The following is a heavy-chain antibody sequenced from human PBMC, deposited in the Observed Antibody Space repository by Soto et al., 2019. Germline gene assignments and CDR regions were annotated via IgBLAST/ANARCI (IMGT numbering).Heavy chain of an antibody. V-gene: IGHV1-69*02. CDR3: STTGGSSSSWQMVYVY. Sequence: ASVKVSCKASGGTFSSYTISWVRQAPGQGLEWMGRIIPILGIANYAQKFQGRVTITADKSTSTAYMELSSLRSEDTAVYYCSTTGGSSSSWQMVYVYWGQGTLVTVSS. D-gene: IGHD6-13*01. J-gene: IGHJ4*02. CDR1: GGTFSSYT. CDR2: IIPILGIA.